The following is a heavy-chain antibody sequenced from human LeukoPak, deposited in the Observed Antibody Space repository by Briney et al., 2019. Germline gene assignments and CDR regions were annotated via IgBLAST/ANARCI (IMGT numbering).Heavy chain of an antibody. CDR2: IIPIFGTA. Sequence: SVKVSCKAFGGTFSSYAISWVRQAPGQGLEWMGGIIPIFGTANYAQKFQGRVTITADESTSTAYMELSSLRSEDTAVYYCARREDGYNYNYFDYWGQGTLVTVSS. CDR3: ARREDGYNYNYFDY. J-gene: IGHJ4*02. V-gene: IGHV1-69*13. D-gene: IGHD5-24*01. CDR1: GGTFSSYA.